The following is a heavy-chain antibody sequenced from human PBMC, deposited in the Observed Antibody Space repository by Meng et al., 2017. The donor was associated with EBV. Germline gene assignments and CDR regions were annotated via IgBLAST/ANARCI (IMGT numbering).Heavy chain of an antibody. J-gene: IGHJ4*02. Sequence: QLQLVLSGAEVKKPWASVKVSCKASGYTFTSYGISWVRQAPGQGLEWMGWISAYNGNTNYAQKLQGRVTMTTDTSTSTAYMELRSLRSDDTAVYYCARDGRLYDTPSPFDYWGQGTLVTVSS. CDR3: ARDGRLYDTPSPFDY. CDR1: GYTFTSYG. V-gene: IGHV1-18*01. CDR2: ISAYNGNT. D-gene: IGHD3-22*01.